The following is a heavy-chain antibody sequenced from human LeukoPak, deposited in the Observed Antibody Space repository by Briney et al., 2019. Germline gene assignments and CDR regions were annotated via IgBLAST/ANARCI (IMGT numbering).Heavy chain of an antibody. V-gene: IGHV3-66*02. CDR3: ARGRRYGSGSYYPWFDP. Sequence: GGSLRLSCAASGFTVSSNYMSWVRQAPGKGLEWVSVIYSGGSTYYADSVKGRFTISRDNSKNTLYLQMNSLRAEDTAVCYCARGRRYGSGSYYPWFDPWGQGTLVTVSS. D-gene: IGHD3-10*01. CDR1: GFTVSSNY. J-gene: IGHJ5*02. CDR2: IYSGGST.